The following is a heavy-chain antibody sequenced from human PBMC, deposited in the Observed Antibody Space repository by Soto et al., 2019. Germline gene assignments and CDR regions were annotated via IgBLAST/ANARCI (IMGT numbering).Heavy chain of an antibody. D-gene: IGHD2-21*02. V-gene: IGHV1-18*01. CDR2: ISAYNGNT. Sequence: ASVKVSCKASGYTFTSYAISWVRQAPGQGLEWLGWISAYNGNTNYAQKLQGRVTITRDTSASTAYMELSSLRSEDTAVYYCARSIVVVTALDYWGQGTLVTVSS. CDR3: ARSIVVVTALDY. CDR1: GYTFTSYA. J-gene: IGHJ4*02.